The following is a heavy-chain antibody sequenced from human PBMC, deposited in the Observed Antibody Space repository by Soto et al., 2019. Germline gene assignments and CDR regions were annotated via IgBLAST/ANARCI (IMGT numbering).Heavy chain of an antibody. CDR1: GYTFTNYG. J-gene: IGHJ4*02. Sequence: QVQLVQSGPEVKKPGASVKVSCKASGYTFTNYGFNWVRQAPGQGLEWMGWISAYNGHTKYSQIFQARVIMTTDTSASTAYMELRSLTSDDAAVYYCAREGAGTNQLGYWDQGTLVTVSS. CDR2: ISAYNGHT. V-gene: IGHV1-18*01. CDR3: AREGAGTNQLGY. D-gene: IGHD2-2*01.